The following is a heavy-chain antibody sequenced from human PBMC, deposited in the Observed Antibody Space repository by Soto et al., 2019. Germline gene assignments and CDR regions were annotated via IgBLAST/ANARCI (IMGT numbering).Heavy chain of an antibody. D-gene: IGHD1-26*01. J-gene: IGHJ3*01. CDR2: IVVGSGTT. Sequence: SVKVSCKTSGFTFTYSAIQWVRQARGQSLEWIGWIVVGSGTTNYAQKFQGRVTMTRDTSTSTVYMELSSLRSEDTAVYYCATERWEDAFDVWGQGTMVTVS. CDR1: GFTFTYSA. V-gene: IGHV1-58*02. CDR3: ATERWEDAFDV.